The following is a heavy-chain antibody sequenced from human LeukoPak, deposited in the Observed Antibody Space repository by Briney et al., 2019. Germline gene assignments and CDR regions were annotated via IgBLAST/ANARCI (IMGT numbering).Heavy chain of an antibody. CDR3: ARVAYCGGDCYSSDY. CDR2: ISGSGGST. J-gene: IGHJ4*02. Sequence: GGSLRLSCAASGFTFSNYAMSWVRQAPGKGLEWVSGISGSGGSTNYADSVKGRLIISRDNSKNTLYLQMNSLRAEDTAVYYCARVAYCGGDCYSSDYWGQGTLVTVSS. CDR1: GFTFSNYA. V-gene: IGHV3-23*01. D-gene: IGHD2-21*02.